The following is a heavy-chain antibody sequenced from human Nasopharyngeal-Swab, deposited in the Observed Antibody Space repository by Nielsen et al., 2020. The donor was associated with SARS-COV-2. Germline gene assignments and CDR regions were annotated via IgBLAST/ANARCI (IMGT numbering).Heavy chain of an antibody. J-gene: IGHJ4*02. CDR2: INHSGST. V-gene: IGHV4-34*01. CDR3: ARGYYDILTGYYKSFNFDY. D-gene: IGHD3-9*01. Sequence: WIRQPPGKGLEWIGEINHSGSTNYNPSLKSRVTISVDTSKNQFSLKLSSVTAADTAVYYCARGYYDILTGYYKSFNFDYRGQGTLVTVSS.